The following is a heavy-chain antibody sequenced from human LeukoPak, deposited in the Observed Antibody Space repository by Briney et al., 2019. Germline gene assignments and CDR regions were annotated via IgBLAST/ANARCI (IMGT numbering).Heavy chain of an antibody. CDR3: AREGYSGYDFDY. J-gene: IGHJ4*02. Sequence: SETLSLTCTVSGGSISSGSYYWSWIRQPAGKGLEWIGRIYTSGSINYNPSLKSRVTISVDTSKSQFSLKLSFVTAADTAVYYCAREGYSGYDFDYWGQGTLVTVSS. CDR2: IYTSGSI. CDR1: GGSISSGSYY. V-gene: IGHV4-61*02. D-gene: IGHD5-12*01.